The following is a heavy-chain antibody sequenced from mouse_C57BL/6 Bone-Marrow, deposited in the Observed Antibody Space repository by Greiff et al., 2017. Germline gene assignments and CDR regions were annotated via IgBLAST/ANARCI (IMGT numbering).Heavy chain of an antibody. CDR3: RLWLRYYFDY. D-gene: IGHD2-2*01. V-gene: IGHV1-64*01. CDR2: IHPNSGST. CDR1: GYTFTSYW. Sequence: QVQLQQPGAELVKPGASVKLSCKASGYTFTSYWMHWVKQRPGQGLEWIGMIHPNSGSTNYNEKFKSKATLTVDKSSSTADMQLSSLTSEDSAVYYCRLWLRYYFDYWGQGTTLTVSS. J-gene: IGHJ2*01.